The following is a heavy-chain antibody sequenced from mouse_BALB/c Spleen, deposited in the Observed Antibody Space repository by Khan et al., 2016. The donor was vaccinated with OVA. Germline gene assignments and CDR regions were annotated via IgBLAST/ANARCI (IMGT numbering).Heavy chain of an antibody. CDR1: GYTFTSYD. V-gene: IGHV1S56*01. Sequence: QVQLQQSGPELVKPGALVKISCKASGYTFTSYDINWVKQRPGQGLERIGWIYPGDGSTKYNEKFKGKATPTADQSSSTAYIQLSSLTSENSTVYLCARERLRGVAMDYWAQGTSVTVSS. CDR2: IYPGDGST. CDR3: ARERLRGVAMDY. J-gene: IGHJ4*01.